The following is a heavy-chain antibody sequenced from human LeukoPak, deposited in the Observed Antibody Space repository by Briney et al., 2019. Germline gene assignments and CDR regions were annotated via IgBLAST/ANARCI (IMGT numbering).Heavy chain of an antibody. CDR1: GFTVSSNY. Sequence: GGSLRLSCAASGFTVSSNYMSWVRQAPGKGLEWVSVIYSGGTTYYTDSVKGRFTISRDNSKNTLYLQMNSLRAEDTAVYYCARGNWAPYFDYWGQGTLVTVSS. CDR2: IYSGGTT. D-gene: IGHD7-27*01. CDR3: ARGNWAPYFDY. V-gene: IGHV3-53*01. J-gene: IGHJ4*02.